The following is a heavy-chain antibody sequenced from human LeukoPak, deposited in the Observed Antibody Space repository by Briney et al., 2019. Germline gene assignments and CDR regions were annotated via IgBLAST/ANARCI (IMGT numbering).Heavy chain of an antibody. D-gene: IGHD6-13*01. Sequence: ASVKVSCKVSGYTLTELSMHWVRQAPGKGHGWMGGFDPEDGETIYAQKFQGRVTMTEDTSTDTAYMELSSLRSEDTAVYYCATNVIAAAGSDYYYYYGMDVWGKGTTVTVSS. V-gene: IGHV1-24*01. CDR1: GYTLTELS. J-gene: IGHJ6*04. CDR3: ATNVIAAAGSDYYYYYGMDV. CDR2: FDPEDGET.